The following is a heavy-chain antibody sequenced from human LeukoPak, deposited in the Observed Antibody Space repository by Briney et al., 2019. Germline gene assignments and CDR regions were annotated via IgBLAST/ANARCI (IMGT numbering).Heavy chain of an antibody. D-gene: IGHD5-18*01. Sequence: ASVKVSCTASGYTFTSYGISWVRQAPGQGLEWMGWISAYNGNTNYAQKLQGRVTMTRDASTSTVYMELSSLRSEDTAVYYCARFPNTAMVMGLEYYYYGMDVWGQGTTVTVSS. CDR1: GYTFTSYG. CDR2: ISAYNGNT. CDR3: ARFPNTAMVMGLEYYYYGMDV. J-gene: IGHJ6*02. V-gene: IGHV1-18*01.